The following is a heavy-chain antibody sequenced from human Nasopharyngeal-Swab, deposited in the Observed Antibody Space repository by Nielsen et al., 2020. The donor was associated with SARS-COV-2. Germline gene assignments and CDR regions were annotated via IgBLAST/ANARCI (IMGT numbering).Heavy chain of an antibody. CDR3: ARDEITMIAAFDY. V-gene: IGHV3-74*01. Sequence: VRQAPGKGLVWVSRINSDGSSTSYADSVKGRFTISRDSAKNTLYLQMNSQRAEDTAVYYCARDEITMIAAFDYWGQGTLVTVSS. J-gene: IGHJ4*02. CDR2: INSDGSST. D-gene: IGHD3-22*01.